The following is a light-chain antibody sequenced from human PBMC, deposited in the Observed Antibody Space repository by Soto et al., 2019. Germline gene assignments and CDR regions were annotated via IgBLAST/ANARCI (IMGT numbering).Light chain of an antibody. CDR3: LHLT. J-gene: IGKJ1*01. V-gene: IGKV1-5*01. CDR1: QSINNW. CDR2: DAS. Sequence: DIQMTQSPSTLSASVGDRVTITCRASQSINNWLAWYQQKPGNAPKLLIYDASSLESGVPSRFSGSGSGTEFSLTISSLQPDDFATYYCLHLTFGQGTKVEVK.